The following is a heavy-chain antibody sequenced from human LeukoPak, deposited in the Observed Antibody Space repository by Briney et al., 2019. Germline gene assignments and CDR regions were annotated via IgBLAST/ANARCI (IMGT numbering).Heavy chain of an antibody. CDR1: GFTFSSYG. CDR2: ISYDGSNK. Sequence: TGRSLRLSCAASGFTFSSYGMHWVRQAPGKGLEWVAVISYDGSNKYYADSVKGRFTISRDNSKNTLYLQMNSLRAEDTAVYYCAKDISYMVRGAIDYWGQGTLVTVSS. D-gene: IGHD3-10*01. CDR3: AKDISYMVRGAIDY. J-gene: IGHJ4*02. V-gene: IGHV3-30*18.